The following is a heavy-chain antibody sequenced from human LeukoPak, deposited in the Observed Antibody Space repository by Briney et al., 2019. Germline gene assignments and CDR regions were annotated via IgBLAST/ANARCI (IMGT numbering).Heavy chain of an antibody. V-gene: IGHV1-2*02. CDR3: ARERYYTSGSVHNRIDY. CDR2: INPNSGAT. Sequence: ASVKVSCKASGYTFIDYYIHWVRQAPGQGLEWMGWINPNSGATNYAQKFQGRVTMTRDTSISTAYMELSRLRSDDTAVYYCARERYYTSGSVHNRIDYWGQGTLVTVSS. CDR1: GYTFIDYY. J-gene: IGHJ4*02. D-gene: IGHD3-10*01.